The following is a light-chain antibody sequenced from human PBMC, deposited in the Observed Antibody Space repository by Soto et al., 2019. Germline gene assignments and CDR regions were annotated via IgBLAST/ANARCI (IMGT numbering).Light chain of an antibody. V-gene: IGLV2-23*01. CDR1: SSDVGSYNL. CDR3: CSYAGSRVV. Sequence: QSALTQPASVSGSPGQSITISCTGTSSDVGSYNLVSWYQQHPGKAPKLIIYEGSKRPSGVSNRFSDSKSGNTASLTISGLQAEDAADYYCCSYAGSRVVFGGGTKLTVL. CDR2: EGS. J-gene: IGLJ2*01.